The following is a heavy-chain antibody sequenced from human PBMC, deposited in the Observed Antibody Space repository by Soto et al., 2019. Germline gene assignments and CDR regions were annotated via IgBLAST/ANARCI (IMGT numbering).Heavy chain of an antibody. CDR2: IYPGDSDT. Sequence: GESLKISCKGSGYSFTSYWFGWVRQMPGKGLEWMGIIYPGDSDTRYSPSFQGQVTISADKSISTAYLQWSSLKASDTAMYYCARLEYSSSSVYYYYYMDVWGKGTTVTVSS. CDR1: GYSFTSYW. D-gene: IGHD6-6*01. V-gene: IGHV5-51*01. J-gene: IGHJ6*03. CDR3: ARLEYSSSSVYYYYYMDV.